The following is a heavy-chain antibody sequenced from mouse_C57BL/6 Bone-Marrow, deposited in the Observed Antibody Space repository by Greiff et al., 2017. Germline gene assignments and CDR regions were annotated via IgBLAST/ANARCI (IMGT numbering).Heavy chain of an antibody. CDR3: AREGVTTVVGHYYAMDY. CDR2: IDPNSGGT. V-gene: IGHV1-72*01. CDR1: GYTFTSYW. Sequence: QVQLQQPGAELVKPGASVKLSCKASGYTFTSYWMHWVKQRPGRGLEWIGRIDPNSGGTKYNEKFKSKATLTVDKPSSTAYMQLSSLTSEDSAVYYCAREGVTTVVGHYYAMDYWGQGTSVTVSS. J-gene: IGHJ4*01. D-gene: IGHD1-1*01.